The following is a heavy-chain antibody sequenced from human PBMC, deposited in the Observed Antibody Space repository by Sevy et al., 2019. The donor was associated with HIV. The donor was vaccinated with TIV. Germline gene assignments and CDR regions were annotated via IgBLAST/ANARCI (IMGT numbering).Heavy chain of an antibody. V-gene: IGHV3-23*01. J-gene: IGHJ6*02. CDR1: GFTFSSYA. D-gene: IGHD3-3*01. Sequence: GGSLRLSCAASGFTFSSYAMSWVRQAPGKGLEWVSAISGSGGSTYYADSVKGRFTISRDNSKNTLYLQMNSLRAEDTAVYYCAKDLHYDFWSGPSGMDVWGQGTTVTVSS. CDR3: AKDLHYDFWSGPSGMDV. CDR2: ISGSGGST.